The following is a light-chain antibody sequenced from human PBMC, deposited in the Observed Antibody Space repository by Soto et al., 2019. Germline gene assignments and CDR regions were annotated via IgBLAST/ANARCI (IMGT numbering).Light chain of an antibody. CDR1: QSIDRW. V-gene: IGKV1-5*03. CDR3: QQYKTYTYT. Sequence: DIQMTQSPSTLSASVGDRVTITCRASQSIDRWLAWYQQKPGKAPKLLIYRASSLESGVPSRFSGSVSGTAFTLTITSLQPDDFTTYCCQQYKTYTYTFAQGTKLEIK. CDR2: RAS. J-gene: IGKJ2*01.